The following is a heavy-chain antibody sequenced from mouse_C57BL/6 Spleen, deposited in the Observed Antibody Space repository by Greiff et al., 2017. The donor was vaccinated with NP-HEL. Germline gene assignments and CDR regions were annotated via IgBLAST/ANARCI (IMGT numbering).Heavy chain of an antibody. D-gene: IGHD2-5*01. J-gene: IGHJ4*01. CDR3: ASAYYSTYYAMDY. Sequence: QVHVKQSGPGLVQPSQSLSITCTVSGFSLTSYGVHWVRQSPGKGLEWLGVIWSGGSTDYNAAFISRLSISKDNSKSQVFFKMNSLQADDTAIYYCASAYYSTYYAMDYWGQGTSVTVSS. CDR2: IWSGGST. CDR1: GFSLTSYG. V-gene: IGHV2-2*01.